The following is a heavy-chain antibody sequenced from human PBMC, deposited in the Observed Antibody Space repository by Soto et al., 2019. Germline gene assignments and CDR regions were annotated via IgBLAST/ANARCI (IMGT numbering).Heavy chain of an antibody. D-gene: IGHD5-18*01. Sequence: EVQLLESGGGLVQPGGSLRLSCAASGFTFISYAMSWVRQAPGKGLEWVSAISGSGGSTYYADSVKGRFTISRDNSKNTLYLQMNRLRAEDTAVYYCARTLYSYGTDYWGQGTLVTVSS. J-gene: IGHJ4*02. CDR3: ARTLYSYGTDY. CDR2: ISGSGGST. V-gene: IGHV3-23*01. CDR1: GFTFISYA.